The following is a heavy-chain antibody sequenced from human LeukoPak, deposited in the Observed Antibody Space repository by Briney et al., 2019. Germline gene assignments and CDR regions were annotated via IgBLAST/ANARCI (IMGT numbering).Heavy chain of an antibody. V-gene: IGHV4-30-4*01. D-gene: IGHD2-15*01. Sequence: PSQTLSLTCTVSGGSISTDYYWSWIRQPPGKGLEWIGSIYYSGNTYYNPSLKSRVIISVDTSKNQFSLKLSSVTAADTAVYYCARRGPGYCRGGRCYGCFDPWGQGTLVTVSS. CDR1: GGSISTDYY. CDR3: ARRGPGYCRGGRCYGCFDP. CDR2: IYYSGNT. J-gene: IGHJ5*02.